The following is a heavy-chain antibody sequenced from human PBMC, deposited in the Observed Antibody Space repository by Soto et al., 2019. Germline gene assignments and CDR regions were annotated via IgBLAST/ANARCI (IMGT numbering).Heavy chain of an antibody. CDR2: IYYSGST. CDR1: GGSISSGDYY. D-gene: IGHD3-22*01. J-gene: IGHJ4*02. CDR3: ARESGYFETSDYAHSYS. Sequence: QVQLQESGPGLVKPSQTLSLTCTVSGGSISSGDYYWSWIRQPPGKGLEWIGSIYYSGSTYYNPSLKSWITKEIDTYTSKNQFSLRLSSVTAAATAIYNCARESGYFETSDYAHSYSWGQGTMVTVSS. V-gene: IGHV4-30-4*01.